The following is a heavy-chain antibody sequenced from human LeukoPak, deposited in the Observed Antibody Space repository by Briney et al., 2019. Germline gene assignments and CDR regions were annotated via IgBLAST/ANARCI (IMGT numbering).Heavy chain of an antibody. CDR1: GFTFSNVW. V-gene: IGHV3-15*01. CDR2: IKSKTDGATT. J-gene: IGHJ4*02. D-gene: IGHD3-22*01. Sequence: GGSLRLSCAVSGFTFSNVWMSWVRQAPGKGLEWVGRIKSKTDGATTDYGAPVKGRFTVSRDDSKNTLYLQMNSLKTEDTAVYYCTTGVPYYYDRSPTINDYWGQGTLVTVSS. CDR3: TTGVPYYYDRSPTINDY.